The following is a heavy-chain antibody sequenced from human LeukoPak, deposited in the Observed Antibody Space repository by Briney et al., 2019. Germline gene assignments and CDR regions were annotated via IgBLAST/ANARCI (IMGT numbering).Heavy chain of an antibody. J-gene: IGHJ4*02. V-gene: IGHV4-4*07. CDR2: IYTSGST. D-gene: IGHD3-22*01. CDR1: GGSISSYY. Sequence: SETLSLTCTVSGGSISSYYWSWIRQPAGKGLEWIGRIYTSGSTNYNPSLKSRVTMSVDTSKNQFSLKLSSVTAADTAVYYCARDSSSGYYYVAYFDYWGQGTLVTVSS. CDR3: ARDSSSGYYYVAYFDY.